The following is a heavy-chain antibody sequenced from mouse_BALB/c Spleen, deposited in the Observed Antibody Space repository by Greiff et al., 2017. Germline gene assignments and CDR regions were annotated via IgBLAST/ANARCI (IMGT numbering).Heavy chain of an antibody. CDR2: ISSGGST. Sequence: EVKLVESGGGLVKPGGSLKLSCAASGFTFSSYAMSWVRQTPEKRLEWVASISSGGSTYYPDSVKGRFTISRDNARNILYLQMSSLRSEDTAMYYCARGGRMITGAMDYWGQGTSVTVSS. J-gene: IGHJ4*01. CDR3: ARGGRMITGAMDY. V-gene: IGHV5-6-5*01. CDR1: GFTFSSYA. D-gene: IGHD2-4*01.